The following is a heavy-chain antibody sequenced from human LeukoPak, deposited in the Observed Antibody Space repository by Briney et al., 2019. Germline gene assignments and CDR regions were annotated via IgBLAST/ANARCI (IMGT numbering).Heavy chain of an antibody. CDR1: GYTLTELS. CDR3: ATDKRCSGGSCYPGNDY. CDR2: FDPEDGET. Sequence: ASVKVSCKVSGYTLTELSMHWVRQAPGKGLEWMGGFDPEDGETIYAQKFQGRVTMTEDTSTDTAFMELSSLRSEDTAVYYCATDKRCSGGSCYPGNDYWGQGTLVTVSS. V-gene: IGHV1-24*01. D-gene: IGHD2-15*01. J-gene: IGHJ4*02.